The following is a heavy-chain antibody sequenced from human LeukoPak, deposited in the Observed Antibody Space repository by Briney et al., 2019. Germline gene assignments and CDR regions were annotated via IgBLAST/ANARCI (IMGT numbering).Heavy chain of an antibody. Sequence: SETLSLTCTVSGGSISSSIYYWGWIRQPPGKGLEWIGSIYYNANTYYNPSLKSRVTISVDTSKNQFSLRLTSVTAADTAVYYCARVGVAGPYYFDYWGQGTLVTVSS. CDR3: ARVGVAGPYYFDY. D-gene: IGHD6-19*01. V-gene: IGHV4-39*07. J-gene: IGHJ4*02. CDR1: GGSISSSIYY. CDR2: IYYNANT.